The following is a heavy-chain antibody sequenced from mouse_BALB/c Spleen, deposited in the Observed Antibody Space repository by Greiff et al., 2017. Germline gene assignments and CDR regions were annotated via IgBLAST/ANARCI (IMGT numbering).Heavy chain of an antibody. V-gene: IGHV5-9-4*01. CDR1: GFTFSSYA. CDR3: AREALVYYAMDY. J-gene: IGHJ4*01. CDR2: ISSGGSYT. Sequence: EVQLVESGGGLVKPGGSLKLSCAASGFTFSSYAMSWVRQSPEKRLEWVAEISSGGSYTYYPDTVTGRFTISRDNAKNTLYLEMSSLRSEDTAMYYCAREALVYYAMDYWGQGTSVTVSS.